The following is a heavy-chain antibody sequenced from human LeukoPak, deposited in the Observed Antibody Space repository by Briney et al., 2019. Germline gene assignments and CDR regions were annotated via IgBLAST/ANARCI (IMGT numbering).Heavy chain of an antibody. J-gene: IGHJ5*02. CDR1: GFTFSSNG. CDR3: AEFVGTGS. CDR2: ISGSGDST. Sequence: GGSLRLSCAASGFTFSSNGMNWVRQAPGKGLEWVSGISGSGDSTYFADSVKGRFTISRDNSKNTLYLQMNSLRAEDTAVYYCAEFVGTGSWGPGTLVTVSS. V-gene: IGHV3-23*01.